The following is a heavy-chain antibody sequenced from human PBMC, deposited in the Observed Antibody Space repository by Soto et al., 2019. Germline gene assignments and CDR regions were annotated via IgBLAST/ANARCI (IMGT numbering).Heavy chain of an antibody. V-gene: IGHV1-18*01. J-gene: IGHJ5*02. CDR2: ISAYTDDP. D-gene: IGHD2-2*01. Sequence: ASVKVSCKASGNTFTNFGVTWVRQAPGQGLECMGWISAYTDDPNYAQKFQGRVTMTIDTSTSTAYLDLRSLTSDDTAVCYCARVIPGAEAWFDPWGQGTLVTVSS. CDR3: ARVIPGAEAWFDP. CDR1: GNTFTNFG.